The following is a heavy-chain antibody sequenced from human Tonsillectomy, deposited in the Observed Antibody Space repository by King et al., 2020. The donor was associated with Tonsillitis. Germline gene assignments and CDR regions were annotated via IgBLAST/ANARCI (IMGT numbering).Heavy chain of an antibody. V-gene: IGHV4-39*01. CDR3: ALNFDGSGTYYTASEY. CDR2: LYYSGRT. J-gene: IGHJ4*02. Sequence: QLQESGPRLVKPSETLSLTCTVSGCSISSSSYYWGWIRQPPGKGLGRLGTLYYSGRTYYNPSLKSRVNISVDTSNNQFSLKLSSVTAADTAVYYCALNFDGSGTYYTASEYWGQGALVTVSP. CDR1: GCSISSSSYY. D-gene: IGHD3-10*01.